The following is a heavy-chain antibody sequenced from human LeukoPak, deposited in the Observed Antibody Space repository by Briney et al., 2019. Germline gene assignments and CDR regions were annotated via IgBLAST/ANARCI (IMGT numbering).Heavy chain of an antibody. J-gene: IGHJ4*02. CDR2: ITHSGRT. CDR1: GGSFSGYW. Sequence: SETLSLTCGVYGGSFSGYWWTWIRMPPGKGLEWIGEITHSGRTNYSPSLKSRVTISVDTSKNQFSLKLSSVTAADTAVYYCARSSRYSSGWPYWGQGTLVTVSS. D-gene: IGHD6-19*01. V-gene: IGHV4-34*01. CDR3: ARSSRYSSGWPY.